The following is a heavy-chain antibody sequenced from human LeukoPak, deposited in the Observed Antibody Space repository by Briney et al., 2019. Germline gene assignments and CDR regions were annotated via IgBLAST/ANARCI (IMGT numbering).Heavy chain of an antibody. CDR3: ATQDSSHY. CDR2: IRYSESA. D-gene: IGHD3-22*01. J-gene: IGHJ4*02. CDR1: GDSLISTNYY. Sequence: PSETLSLTCTVSGDSLISTNYYWVCIPQPPGRGLEGIASIRYSESAYYSPPLKSPATISVYTSKNQFSLRLRSLTATDTAVYYCATQDSSHYWGQGTLVTVSS. V-gene: IGHV4-39*01.